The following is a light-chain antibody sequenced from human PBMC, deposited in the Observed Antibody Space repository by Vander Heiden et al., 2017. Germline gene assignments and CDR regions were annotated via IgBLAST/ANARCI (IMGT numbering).Light chain of an antibody. CDR2: DII. J-gene: IGLJ2*01. Sequence: QSALTQPPSAPGSPGQSVTISCTGTSSDVGGYNYVSWYQRHPGKAPKLLIYDIIKRPSGVPDRFSGSKSGNTASLTVSGLRAEDEAHYYCSSYAGSYNLVFGGGTKLTVL. CDR3: SSYAGSYNLV. V-gene: IGLV2-8*01. CDR1: SSDVGGYNY.